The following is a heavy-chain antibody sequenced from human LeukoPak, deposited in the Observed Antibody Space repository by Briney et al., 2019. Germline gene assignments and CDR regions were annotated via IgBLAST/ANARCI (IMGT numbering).Heavy chain of an antibody. J-gene: IGHJ3*02. CDR1: GGSISNYY. CDR3: ARGVVLGQDDAFDI. V-gene: IGHV4-59*12. CDR2: IFYRGSI. Sequence: SETLSLTCTVSGGSISNYYWSWIRQPPGKGLEWIGYIFYRGSIDYSPSLQSRVTISVDTSKNHLSLRPTSVTAADTAVYFCARGVVLGQDDAFDIWGRGTMVTVSS. D-gene: IGHD3/OR15-3a*01.